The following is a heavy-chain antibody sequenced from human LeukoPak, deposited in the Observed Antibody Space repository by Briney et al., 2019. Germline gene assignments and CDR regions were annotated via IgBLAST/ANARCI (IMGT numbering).Heavy chain of an antibody. V-gene: IGHV4-34*01. Sequence: PSETLSLTCAVYGGSFSGYYWSWIRQPPGKGLEWIGEINHSGSTNYNPSLRSRVTVSVATSKNQFSLKLSSVTAADTAVYYCARAWYYYDSSGYYPFDYWGQGTLVTVSS. D-gene: IGHD3-22*01. CDR3: ARAWYYYDSSGYYPFDY. CDR2: INHSGST. J-gene: IGHJ4*02. CDR1: GGSFSGYY.